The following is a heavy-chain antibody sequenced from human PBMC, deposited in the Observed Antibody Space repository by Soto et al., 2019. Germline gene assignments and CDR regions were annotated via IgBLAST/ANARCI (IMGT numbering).Heavy chain of an antibody. CDR2: IYYSGST. CDR1: GGSISSYY. Sequence: QVQLQESGPGLVKPSETLSLTCTVSGGSISSYYWSWIRQPPGKGLEWIGYIYYSGSTNYNPSLKSRVTISVDTSKNQFSLKLSSGTAADTAVYYCARGGGGPTSWFDPWGQGTLVTVSS. V-gene: IGHV4-59*01. D-gene: IGHD3-16*01. J-gene: IGHJ5*02. CDR3: ARGGGGPTSWFDP.